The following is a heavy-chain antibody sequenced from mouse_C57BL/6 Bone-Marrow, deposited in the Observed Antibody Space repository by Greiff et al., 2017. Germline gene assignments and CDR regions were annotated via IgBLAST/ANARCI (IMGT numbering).Heavy chain of an antibody. CDR3: ARNYVSTYWYFDV. V-gene: IGHV5-17*01. CDR2: IRSGSSTI. J-gene: IGHJ1*03. Sequence: EVKVVESGGGLVKPGGSLKLSCAASGFTFSDYGMHWVRQAPEKGLEWVAYIRSGSSTIYYADTVKGRFTISRDNAKNTLFLQMTSLRSEDTAMYYCARNYVSTYWYFDVWGTGTTVTVSS. CDR1: GFTFSDYG. D-gene: IGHD1-1*01.